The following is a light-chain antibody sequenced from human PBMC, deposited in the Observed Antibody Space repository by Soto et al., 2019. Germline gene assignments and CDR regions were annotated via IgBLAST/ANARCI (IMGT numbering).Light chain of an antibody. CDR3: SSYAGTYTRV. V-gene: IGLV2-11*01. Sequence: QSALTQPRSVSGSPGQSVTISCTGTSGDVGGYNYVSWYQQRPGEAPKLMIYDVTERPSGVPDRFSASKSGNTASLTISGLQADDEADYYCSSYAGTYTRVFGGGTKLTVL. CDR1: SGDVGGYNY. J-gene: IGLJ3*02. CDR2: DVT.